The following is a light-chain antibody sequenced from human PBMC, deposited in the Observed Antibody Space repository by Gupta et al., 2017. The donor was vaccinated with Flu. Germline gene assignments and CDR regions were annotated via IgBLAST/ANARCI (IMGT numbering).Light chain of an antibody. V-gene: IGLV3-1*01. Sequence: AKTADIAYSGVIWGYKFDCWYQQRPVRYRVLVIYQDNKRTAGFCERFSGSNSGSTATLTISGTKTMGEDDYYCQAWDSSTGVFGGGTKVTVL. CDR3: QAWDSSTGV. J-gene: IGLJ2*01. CDR2: QDN. CDR1: IWGYKF.